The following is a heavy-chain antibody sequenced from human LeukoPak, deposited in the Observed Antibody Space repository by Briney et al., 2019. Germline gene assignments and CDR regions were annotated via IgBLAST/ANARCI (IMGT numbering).Heavy chain of an antibody. CDR1: GGSISSSSYY. CDR3: ASYFWSGYYTTVFDY. Sequence: SETLSLTCTVSGGSISSSSYYWGWIRQPPGKGLEWIGSIYYSGSTYYNPSPKSRVTISVDTSKNQFSLKLSSVTAADTAVYYCASYFWSGYYTTVFDYWGQGTLVTVSS. CDR2: IYYSGST. J-gene: IGHJ4*02. V-gene: IGHV4-39*01. D-gene: IGHD3-3*01.